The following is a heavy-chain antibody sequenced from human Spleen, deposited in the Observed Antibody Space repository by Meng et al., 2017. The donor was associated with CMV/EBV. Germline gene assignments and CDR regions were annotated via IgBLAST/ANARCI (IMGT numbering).Heavy chain of an antibody. CDR3: ARGVVPAAIRRANWFDP. Sequence: SETLSLPCAVYGGSLSGYYWSWIRQPPGKGLEWIGEINHSGSTNYNPSLKSRATISVYTSKNPFALKLSAVTAADTAVYYWARGVVPAAIRRANWFDPWGQGTLVTVSS. V-gene: IGHV4-34*01. CDR1: GGSLSGYY. D-gene: IGHD2-2*02. J-gene: IGHJ5*02. CDR2: INHSGST.